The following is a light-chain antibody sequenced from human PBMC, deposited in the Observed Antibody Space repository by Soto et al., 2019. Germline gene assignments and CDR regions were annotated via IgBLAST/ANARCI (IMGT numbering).Light chain of an antibody. CDR3: QQGYSTPIT. J-gene: IGKJ5*01. CDR1: QSISSY. Sequence: DIQMTQSPSTLSASVGDRVTITCRASQSISSYLNWYHQKPGKAPKVLIYAASNLQSGVPSRFSGSGSGTDLALTISSLQPEDFETYYCQQGYSTPITFGQGTRLEIK. V-gene: IGKV1-39*01. CDR2: AAS.